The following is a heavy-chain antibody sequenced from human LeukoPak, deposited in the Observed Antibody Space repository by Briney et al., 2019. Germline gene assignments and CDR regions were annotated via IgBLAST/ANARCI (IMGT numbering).Heavy chain of an antibody. CDR1: GGSISSGSYY. J-gene: IGHJ6*02. D-gene: IGHD2-2*01. CDR2: IYTSGST. V-gene: IGHV4-61*02. Sequence: SQTLSLTCTVSGGSISSGSYYWGWIRQPAGKGLEWIGRIYTSGSTNYNPSLKSRVTISVDTSKNQFSLKLSSVTAADTAVYYCARDGYQLPRGTYYGMDVWGQGTTVTVSS. CDR3: ARDGYQLPRGTYYGMDV.